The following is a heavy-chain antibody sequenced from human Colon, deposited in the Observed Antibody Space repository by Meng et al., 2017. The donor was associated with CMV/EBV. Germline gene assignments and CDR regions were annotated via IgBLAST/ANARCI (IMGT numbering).Heavy chain of an antibody. D-gene: IGHD2-21*02. CDR2: IWFDGSSK. CDR3: VKTGTAWQFDF. J-gene: IGHJ4*02. CDR1: GFTVSNYA. V-gene: IGHV3-30*02. Sequence: VYLGESGGGVVQLGGSWRVSCEASGFTVSNYAMHWVRQAPGKGLEWMAFIWFDGSSKDYADSVKSRFTISRDNSMNRLYLQVNSLRSEDTAVYYCVKTGTAWQFDFWGQGTLVTVSS.